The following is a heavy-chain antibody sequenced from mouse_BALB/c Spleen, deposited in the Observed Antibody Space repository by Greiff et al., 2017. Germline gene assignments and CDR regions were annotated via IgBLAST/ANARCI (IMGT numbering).Heavy chain of an antibody. CDR3: ARIDYGSAMDY. CDR2: IYPGSGNT. D-gene: IGHD2-4*01. Sequence: LKESGPELVKPGASVKISCKASGYTFTDYYINWVKQKPGQGLEWIGWIYPGSGNTKYNEKFKGKATLTVDTSSSTAYMQLSSLTSEDTAVYFCARIDYGSAMDYWGQGTSVTVSS. CDR1: GYTFTDYY. J-gene: IGHJ4*01. V-gene: IGHV1-84*02.